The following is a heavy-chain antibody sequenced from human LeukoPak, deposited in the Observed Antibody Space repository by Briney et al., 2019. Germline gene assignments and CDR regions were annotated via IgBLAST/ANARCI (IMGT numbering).Heavy chain of an antibody. V-gene: IGHV3-33*01. D-gene: IGHD4-17*01. J-gene: IGHJ4*02. CDR2: IWYDGSNK. CDR1: GFTFSSYG. Sequence: QPGGSLRLSCAASGFTFSSYGMHWVRQAPGKGLEWVAVIWYDGSNKYYADSVKGRFTISRDNSKNTLYLQMNSLRAKDTAVYYCARGTLYGDYGPLDYWGQGTLVTVSS. CDR3: ARGTLYGDYGPLDY.